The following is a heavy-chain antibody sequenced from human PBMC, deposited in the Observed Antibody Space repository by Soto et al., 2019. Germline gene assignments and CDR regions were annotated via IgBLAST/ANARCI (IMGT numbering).Heavy chain of an antibody. Sequence: QMQLQESGPGLVKPSETVSLTCTVSGGSISSNNYYWGWIRQPPGKGLEWIGNIYYSGSTYYNPSLKSRVTISVVTSKHQFSLKLSSVTAADTAVYYCASTVVVRGDVFDIWGQGTMVTVSS. V-gene: IGHV4-39*01. CDR2: IYYSGST. D-gene: IGHD4-4*01. CDR3: ASTVVVRGDVFDI. J-gene: IGHJ3*02. CDR1: GGSISSNNYY.